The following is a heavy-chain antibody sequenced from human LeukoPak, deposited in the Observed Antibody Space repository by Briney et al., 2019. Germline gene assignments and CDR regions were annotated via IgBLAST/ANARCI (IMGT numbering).Heavy chain of an antibody. Sequence: ASVKVSCKASGGTFSTYAISWVRQAPGQGLEWMGGFDPEDGERNYAQRFQGRLTVTEDTSTDTAYMELSTLRSEDTAVYYCVTDIRGFSQPWGPGTLVTVSS. V-gene: IGHV1-24*01. J-gene: IGHJ5*02. D-gene: IGHD1-14*01. CDR2: FDPEDGER. CDR1: GGTFSTYA. CDR3: VTDIRGFSQP.